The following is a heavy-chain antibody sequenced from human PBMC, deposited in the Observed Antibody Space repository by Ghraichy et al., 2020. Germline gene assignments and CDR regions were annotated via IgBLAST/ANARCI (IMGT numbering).Heavy chain of an antibody. Sequence: LSLTCAASGFNFRDYYMSWIRQAPGKGLEWVSLISRNGRDTNYEDSVRGRFTISRDNAKNALFLQVNTLRAEDTAIYYCVREGQELGKSGFDLWGQGTLVTVSS. CDR2: ISRNGRDT. CDR1: GFNFRDYY. V-gene: IGHV3-11*06. J-gene: IGHJ5*02. D-gene: IGHD1-7*01. CDR3: VREGQELGKSGFDL.